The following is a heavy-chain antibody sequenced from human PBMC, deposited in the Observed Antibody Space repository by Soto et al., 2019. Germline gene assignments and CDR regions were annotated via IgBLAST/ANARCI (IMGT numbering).Heavy chain of an antibody. CDR1: GGTFSSYS. V-gene: IGHV1-69*01. CDR2: IIPIFGTA. J-gene: IGHJ4*02. D-gene: IGHD6-6*01. CDR3: AIEYSSSPPYYPIGY. Sequence: QVQLVQSGAEVKKPGSSVKVSCKASGGTFSSYSISWVRQAPGQGLEWMGGIIPIFGTANYTQKFQGRVTITADESTSTAYMELSSLRSEDTAVYYCAIEYSSSPPYYPIGYWGQGTLVTVSS.